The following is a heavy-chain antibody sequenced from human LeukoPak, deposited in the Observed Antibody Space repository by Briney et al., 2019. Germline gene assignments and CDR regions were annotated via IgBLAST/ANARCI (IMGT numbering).Heavy chain of an antibody. D-gene: IGHD2-8*01. CDR3: ARVYDLIYGMDV. CDR1: GFTFNTYA. J-gene: IGHJ6*02. CDR2: IWYDGSNK. V-gene: IGHV3-33*08. Sequence: GGSLRLSCAASGFTFNTYAMHWVRQAPGKGLEWVAVIWYDGSNKYYADSVKGRFTISRDNSKNTLYLQMNSLRAEDTAVYYCARVYDLIYGMDVWGQGTTVTVSS.